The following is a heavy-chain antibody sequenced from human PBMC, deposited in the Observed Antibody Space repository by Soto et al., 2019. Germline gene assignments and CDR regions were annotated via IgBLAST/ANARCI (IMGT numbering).Heavy chain of an antibody. CDR1: GGSVHSGDFY. CDR3: TAATYCVGGAGDAGRKGLNV. V-gene: IGHV4-61*08. J-gene: IGHJ6*02. D-gene: IGHD2-21*01. Sequence: SETLSLTCSVSGGSVHSGDFYWNWMRHAPGNGLEWIGYSFYSGGPNYNSSLRSRVTITVYTSKNQFSLKLNSVTAADTAVYYYTAATYCVGGAGDAGRKGLNVWGHGTPV. CDR2: SFYSGGP.